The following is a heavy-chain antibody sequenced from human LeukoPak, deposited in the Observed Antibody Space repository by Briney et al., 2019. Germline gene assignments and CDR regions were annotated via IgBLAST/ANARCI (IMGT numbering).Heavy chain of an antibody. CDR1: GGSFSGYY. V-gene: IGHV4-34*01. Sequence: SETLSLTCAVYGGSFSGYYWSWIRQPPGKGLEWIGEINHSGSTNYNPSLKSQVTISVDTSKNQFSLKLSSVTAADTAVYYCAASRSRRTGRYCSGGSCYSGVYFDYWGQGTLVTVSS. CDR2: INHSGST. D-gene: IGHD2-15*01. J-gene: IGHJ4*02. CDR3: AASRSRRTGRYCSGGSCYSGVYFDY.